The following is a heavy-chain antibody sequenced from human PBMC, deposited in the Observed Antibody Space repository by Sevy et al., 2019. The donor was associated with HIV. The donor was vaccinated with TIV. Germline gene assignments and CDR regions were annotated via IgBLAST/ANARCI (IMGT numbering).Heavy chain of an antibody. V-gene: IGHV1-69*13. CDR1: GGTFSSYA. CDR3: ARVGEQWLVAPGAFDI. Sequence: SVKVSCKASGGTFSSYAISWVRQAPGQGLEWMGGIIPIFGTANYAQKFQGRVTITADESTSTAYMELSSLRSEDTAVYYCARVGEQWLVAPGAFDIWGQGTMVTVSS. J-gene: IGHJ3*02. D-gene: IGHD6-19*01. CDR2: IIPIFGTA.